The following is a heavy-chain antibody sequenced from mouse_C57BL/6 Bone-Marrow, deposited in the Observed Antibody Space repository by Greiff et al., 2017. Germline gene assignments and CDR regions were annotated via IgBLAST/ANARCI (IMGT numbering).Heavy chain of an antibody. CDR1: GYTFTSYW. J-gene: IGHJ1*03. V-gene: IGHV1-64*01. CDR3: ALSHYYGSSYCWYFDV. D-gene: IGHD1-1*01. Sequence: QVQLQQPGAELVKPGASVKLSCKASGYTFTSYWLHWVKQRPGQGLEWIGMIHPNRGSTNYNEKFTSKATLTVDTSYSTAYMPLSSLTSEDSAVYYCALSHYYGSSYCWYFDVWGTGTTGTVSS. CDR2: IHPNRGST.